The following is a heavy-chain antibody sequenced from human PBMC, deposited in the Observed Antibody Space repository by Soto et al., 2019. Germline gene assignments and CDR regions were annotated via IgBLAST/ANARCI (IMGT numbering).Heavy chain of an antibody. J-gene: IGHJ4*02. Sequence: PXGSLSLPCTVCGGSFSSGRYYGSWIRQPPGKGLEWIGYIYYSGSTNYNPSLKSRVTISVDTSKNQFSLKLSSVTAADTAVYYRARRHHYASSGYPPFDYCGQGTLVTVSS. CDR2: IYYSGST. CDR3: ARRHHYASSGYPPFDY. D-gene: IGHD3-22*01. V-gene: IGHV4-61*01. CDR1: GGSFSSGRYY.